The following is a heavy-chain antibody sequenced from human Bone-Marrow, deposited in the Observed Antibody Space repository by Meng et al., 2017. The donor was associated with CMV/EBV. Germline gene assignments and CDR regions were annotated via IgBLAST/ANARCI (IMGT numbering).Heavy chain of an antibody. D-gene: IGHD4-11*01. CDR2: INHSGST. J-gene: IGHJ4*02. Sequence: GSLRLSCAASGFTFSSYGMHWVRQAPGKGLEWIGEINHSGSTNYNPSLKSRVTISVDTSKNQFSLKLSSVTAADTAVYYCAREHPYSNYDPFDYWGQGTLVTVSS. V-gene: IGHV4-34*01. CDR3: AREHPYSNYDPFDY. CDR1: GFTFSSYG.